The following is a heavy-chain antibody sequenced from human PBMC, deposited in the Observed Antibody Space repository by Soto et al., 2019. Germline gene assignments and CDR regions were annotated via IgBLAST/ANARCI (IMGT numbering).Heavy chain of an antibody. CDR2: IYYSGST. Sequence: SETLSLTCTVSGGSISSYYWSWIRQPPGKGLEWIGYIYYSGSTNYNPSLKSRVTISVDTSKNQFSLKLSSVTAADTAVYYCASGSRDAADFDYWGQGTLVTSPQ. CDR3: ASGSRDAADFDY. D-gene: IGHD1-1*01. V-gene: IGHV4-59*01. J-gene: IGHJ4*02. CDR1: GGSISSYY.